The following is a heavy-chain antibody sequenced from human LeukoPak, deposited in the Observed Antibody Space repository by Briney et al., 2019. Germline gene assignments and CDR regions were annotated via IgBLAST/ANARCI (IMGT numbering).Heavy chain of an antibody. CDR2: IYHSGST. J-gene: IGHJ4*02. V-gene: IGHV4-59*12. D-gene: IGHD3-16*01. CDR3: ARARGIRIFDY. Sequence: SETLSLTCTVSGGSISSYYWSWIRQPPGKGLEWIGYIYHSGSTYYNPSLKSRVTISVDRSKNQFSLKLSSVTAADTAVYYCARARGIRIFDYWGQGTLVTVSS. CDR1: GGSISSYY.